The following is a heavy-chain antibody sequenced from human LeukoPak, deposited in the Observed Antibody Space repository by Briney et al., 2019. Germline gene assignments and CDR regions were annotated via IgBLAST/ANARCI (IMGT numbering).Heavy chain of an antibody. V-gene: IGHV1-46*01. CDR2: IYPRDGST. J-gene: IGHJ4*02. Sequence: ASVKVSCKASGYTFTSNYIHWVRQAPGQGLEWMGMIYPRDGSTSDAQKGQGRVTGTRDTSTSTVHMELSGLRSEDTAVYYCARDQEGFYYWGKGTLVTVSS. CDR3: ARDQEGFYY. CDR1: GYTFTSNY.